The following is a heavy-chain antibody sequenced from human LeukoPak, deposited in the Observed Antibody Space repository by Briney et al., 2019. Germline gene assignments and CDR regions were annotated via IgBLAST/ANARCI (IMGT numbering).Heavy chain of an antibody. CDR1: GGSISSGDYY. CDR2: IYYSGST. V-gene: IGHV4-30-4*01. J-gene: IGHJ3*02. D-gene: IGHD5-18*01. CDR3: ARDQDTAMVPDAFDI. Sequence: PSETLSHTCTVSGGSISSGDYYWSWIRQPPGKGLEWIGYIYYSGSTYYNPSLKSRVTISVDTSKNQFPLKLRSVPAADTAVYYCARDQDTAMVPDAFDIWGQGTMVTVSS.